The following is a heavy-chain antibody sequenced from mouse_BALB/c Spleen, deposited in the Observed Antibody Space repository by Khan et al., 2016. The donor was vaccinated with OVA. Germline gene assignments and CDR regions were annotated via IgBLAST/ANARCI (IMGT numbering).Heavy chain of an antibody. CDR2: INTYTGEP. J-gene: IGHJ1*01. Sequence: QVQLKQSGPELKKPGETVKISCKASGYTFTNYGMNWVKQAPGKGLKWMGWINTYTGEPTYTDDFKGRFAFSLVTSASTVYLQINNLKNEDTATYFCASGGYWYFDVWGAGTTVTVSS. D-gene: IGHD1-1*02. CDR1: GYTFTNYG. V-gene: IGHV9-3-1*01. CDR3: ASGGYWYFDV.